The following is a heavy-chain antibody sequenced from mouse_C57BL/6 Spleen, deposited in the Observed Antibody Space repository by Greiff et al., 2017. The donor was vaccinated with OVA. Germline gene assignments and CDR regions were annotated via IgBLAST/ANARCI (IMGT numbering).Heavy chain of an antibody. V-gene: IGHV14-2*01. J-gene: IGHJ3*01. CDR3: AYDGYYGLWFAY. CDR2: IDPEDGET. CDR1: GFNIKDYY. Sequence: EVKLKQSGAELVKPGASVKLSCTASGFNIKDYYMHWVKQRTEQGLEWIGRIDPEDGETKYAPKFQGKATLTADTSSNTAYLQLSSLTSEDTAVYYCAYDGYYGLWFAYWGQGTLVTVSA. D-gene: IGHD2-3*01.